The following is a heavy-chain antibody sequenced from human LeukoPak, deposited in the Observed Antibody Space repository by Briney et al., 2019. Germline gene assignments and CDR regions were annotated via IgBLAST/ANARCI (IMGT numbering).Heavy chain of an antibody. J-gene: IGHJ3*02. V-gene: IGHV5-51*01. CDR1: GYRFSNYW. Sequence: GESLKISCKGSGYRFSNYWIGWVRQMPGKGLEWMGIFYPGDSNTRYGPSLQGQVTISADKSISTAYLQWSSLRASDTAMYYCARQQTRITMIVVATGDAFDIWGQGTLVTVSS. CDR3: ARQQTRITMIVVATGDAFDI. CDR2: FYPGDSNT. D-gene: IGHD3-22*01.